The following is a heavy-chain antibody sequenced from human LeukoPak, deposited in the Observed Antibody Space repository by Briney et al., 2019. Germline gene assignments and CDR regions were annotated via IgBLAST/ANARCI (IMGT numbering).Heavy chain of an antibody. V-gene: IGHV4-39*01. CDR2: IYYSGST. Sequence: SETLSLTCTVSGGSISSSSYYWGWIRQPPGKGLEWIGSIYYSGSTYYNPSLKSLVTISVDTSKNQFSLKLSSVTAADTAVYYCARIPNSANFPNWFDPWGQGTLVTVSS. J-gene: IGHJ5*02. D-gene: IGHD4/OR15-4a*01. CDR3: ARIPNSANFPNWFDP. CDR1: GGSISSSSYY.